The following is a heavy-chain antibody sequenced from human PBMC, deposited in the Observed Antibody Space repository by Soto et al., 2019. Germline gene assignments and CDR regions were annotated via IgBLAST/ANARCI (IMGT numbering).Heavy chain of an antibody. V-gene: IGHV5-51*01. J-gene: IGHJ3*02. Sequence: PGESLKISCKASGCTFSTYWIGWVRQMPGRGLEWMGFIYPGDSDTSYSPSFQGQVTISADKSTSTVYLQWSSLKASDTAMYYCARQKLWMATINNDAFDIWGQGTMVTVSS. CDR3: ARQKLWMATINNDAFDI. CDR2: IYPGDSDT. CDR1: GCTFSTYW. D-gene: IGHD2-21*01.